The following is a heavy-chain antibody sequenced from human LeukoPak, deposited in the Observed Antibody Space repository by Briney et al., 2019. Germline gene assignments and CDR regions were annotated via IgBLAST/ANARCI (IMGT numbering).Heavy chain of an antibody. CDR2: ISGSSSYI. CDR3: ARGRGLPGPLDY. J-gene: IGHJ4*02. CDR1: GFTFSSYN. D-gene: IGHD3-10*01. Sequence: GGSLRLSCAASGFTFSSYNMNWVRQAPGKGLEWVSSISGSSSYIYYADSVKGRFTISRDNAKNSLYLQMNSLRAEDTAVYYCARGRGLPGPLDYWGQGTLVTVSS. V-gene: IGHV3-21*01.